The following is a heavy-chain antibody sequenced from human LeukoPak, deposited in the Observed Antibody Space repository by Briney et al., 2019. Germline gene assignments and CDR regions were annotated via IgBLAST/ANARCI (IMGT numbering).Heavy chain of an antibody. CDR1: GGSISSSSYY. J-gene: IGHJ5*02. D-gene: IGHD1-26*01. CDR3: ARRRASQWELRP. CDR2: IYYSGST. V-gene: IGHV4-39*01. Sequence: SETLSLTCTVSGGSISSSSYYWGWIRQPPGKGLEWIGSIYYSGSTYYNPSLKSRVTMSVDTSKNQFSLQLSSVTAADTAVYYCARRRASQWELRPWGQGTLVTVSS.